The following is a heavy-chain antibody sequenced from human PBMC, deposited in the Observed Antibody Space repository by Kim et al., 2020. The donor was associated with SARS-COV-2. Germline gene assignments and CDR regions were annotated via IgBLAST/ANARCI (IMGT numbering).Heavy chain of an antibody. CDR3: ARGQPLDY. Sequence: SETLSPTCSVSGGSIGTGGKFWTWIRQHPAKGLEWIGYISYSGNPHYRPSLRSRVSISLQTSENQFSLTLTSVTAADTAVYYCARGQPLDYWGQGILVTV. CDR1: GGSIGTGGKF. J-gene: IGHJ4*02. D-gene: IGHD2-2*01. V-gene: IGHV4-31*03. CDR2: ISYSGNP.